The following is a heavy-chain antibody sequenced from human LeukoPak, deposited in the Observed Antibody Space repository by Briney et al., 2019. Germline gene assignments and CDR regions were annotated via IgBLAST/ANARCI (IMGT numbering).Heavy chain of an antibody. CDR3: ARPLPRRGGSGSYYKGYYYYMDV. J-gene: IGHJ6*03. CDR1: GGSISSSSYY. D-gene: IGHD3-10*01. Sequence: SETLSLTCTVSGGSISSSSYYWGWIRQPPGKGLEWIGSIYYSGSTYYNPSLKSRVTISVDTSKNQFSLKLSSVTAADTAVYYCARPLPRRGGSGSYYKGYYYYMDVWGKGTTVTISS. CDR2: IYYSGST. V-gene: IGHV4-39*01.